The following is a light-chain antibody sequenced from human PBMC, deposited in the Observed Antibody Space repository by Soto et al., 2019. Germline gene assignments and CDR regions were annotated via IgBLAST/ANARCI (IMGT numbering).Light chain of an antibody. J-gene: IGKJ1*01. CDR1: QSVSNN. V-gene: IGKV3D-15*01. CDR3: QQYGSWPKT. Sequence: EMAMKKSPATLSLFPGDRATLSCRASQSVSNNSAWYQQKPGQAPRLLIYGASSRATGIPDRFSGSGSGTEFTLTISSLQSEDFAVYYCQQYGSWPKTFGQGTKVHIK. CDR2: GAS.